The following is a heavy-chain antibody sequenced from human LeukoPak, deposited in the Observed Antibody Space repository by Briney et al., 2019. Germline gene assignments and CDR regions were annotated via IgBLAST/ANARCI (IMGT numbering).Heavy chain of an antibody. CDR2: IIPIFGTA. V-gene: IGHV1-69*13. D-gene: IGHD6-13*01. CDR1: GGTFSSYA. J-gene: IGHJ3*02. CDR3: ARFGAAAGDAFDI. Sequence: ASVKVSCKASGGTFSSYAISWVRQAPGQGLEWMGGIIPIFGTANYAQKFQGRVTITADESTSTAYMELSSLRSEDTAVYYCARFGAAAGDAFDIWGQGTMVTVSS.